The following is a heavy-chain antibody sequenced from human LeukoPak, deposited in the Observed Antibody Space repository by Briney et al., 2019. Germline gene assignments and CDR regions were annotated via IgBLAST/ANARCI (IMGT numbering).Heavy chain of an antibody. CDR1: RFTFSSYS. D-gene: IGHD2-2*02. J-gene: IGHJ4*02. V-gene: IGHV3-21*01. CDR3: ARGPIPDY. CDR2: INSDSSHI. Sequence: GGSLRLSCAASRFTFSSYSMNWVRQAPGKGLEWVSSINSDSSHIYYADSVKGRFTISGDNAKDSLYLQMNSLRAEDTAVYYCARGPIPDYWGQGTLVTVSS.